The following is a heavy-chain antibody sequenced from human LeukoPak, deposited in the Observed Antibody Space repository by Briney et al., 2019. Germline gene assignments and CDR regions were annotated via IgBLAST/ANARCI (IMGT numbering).Heavy chain of an antibody. V-gene: IGHV3-53*01. CDR1: RFTVSSNY. CDR3: AAHGRYSYGYGY. D-gene: IGHD5-18*01. J-gene: IGHJ4*02. Sequence: GGSLRLSCAASRFTVSSNYMSWVRQAPGKGLEWVSVIYSGGSTYYADSVKGRFTISRDNSKNTLYLQMNSLRAEDTAVYYCAAHGRYSYGYGYWGQGTLVTVSS. CDR2: IYSGGST.